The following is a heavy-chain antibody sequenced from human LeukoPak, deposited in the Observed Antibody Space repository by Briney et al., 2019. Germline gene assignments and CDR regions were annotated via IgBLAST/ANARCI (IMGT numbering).Heavy chain of an antibody. V-gene: IGHV3-48*01. D-gene: IGHD3-22*01. Sequence: PGGALRLSCAASGFTFSSYSMNWVRQAPGKGLEWISYISSTTNTIYDADSVEGRFTISRDNAKGSLYLQMNSLRADDTAVYYCARDPYYYASTDYYYPYWGLGTLVTVSS. CDR1: GFTFSSYS. CDR2: ISSTTNTI. CDR3: ARDPYYYASTDYYYPY. J-gene: IGHJ4*02.